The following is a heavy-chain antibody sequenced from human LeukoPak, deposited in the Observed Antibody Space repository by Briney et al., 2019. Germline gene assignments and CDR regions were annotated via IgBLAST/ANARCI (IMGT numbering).Heavy chain of an antibody. D-gene: IGHD3-22*01. Sequence: PSETLSLTCTVSGGSISSGGYYWSWIRQPPGKGLEWIGSIYYSGITYYSPSLKSRVTISVDTSKNQFSLKLNSVTAADTAVYYCARQRGYHYDSTTNRFSDHWGQGTRVTVSS. CDR1: GGSISSGGYY. CDR3: ARQRGYHYDSTTNRFSDH. CDR2: IYYSGIT. V-gene: IGHV4-39*01. J-gene: IGHJ4*02.